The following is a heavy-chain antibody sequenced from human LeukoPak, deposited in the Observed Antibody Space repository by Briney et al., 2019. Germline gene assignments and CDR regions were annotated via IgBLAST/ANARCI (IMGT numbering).Heavy chain of an antibody. J-gene: IGHJ4*02. Sequence: MSSETLSLTCTVSGGSISSSSYCWGWIRQPPGKGLEWIGNIYYSGSTYYNPSLKSRVTISVDTSKNQFSLKLSSVTAADTTVYYCATRTGTAEYFDYWGQGTLVTVSS. D-gene: IGHD2-21*02. CDR1: GGSISSSSYC. CDR2: IYYSGST. CDR3: ATRTGTAEYFDY. V-gene: IGHV4-39*01.